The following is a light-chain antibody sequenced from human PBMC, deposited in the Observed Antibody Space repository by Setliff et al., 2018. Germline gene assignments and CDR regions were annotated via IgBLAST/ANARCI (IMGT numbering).Light chain of an antibody. CDR3: SAYAGSNNWGV. CDR1: SSDVGGYHY. Sequence: QSALTQPPSASGSPGQSVTISCTGTSSDVGGYHYVSWYQHHPGKAPKLMIYEVTKRLSGVPDRFSGSKSGNTASLTVSGLQAEDEADYYCSAYAGSNNWGVFGTGTKVTVL. J-gene: IGLJ1*01. CDR2: EVT. V-gene: IGLV2-8*01.